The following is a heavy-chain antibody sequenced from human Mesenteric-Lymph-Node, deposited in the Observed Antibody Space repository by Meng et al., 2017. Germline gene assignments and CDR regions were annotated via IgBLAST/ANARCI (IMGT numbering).Heavy chain of an antibody. Sequence: GESLKISCAASGFTFSSYEMNWVRQAPGKGLEWVSYISSSGSTIYYADSVKGRFTISRDNAKNSLYLQMNSLRAEDTAVYYCARGGLPNEAVYAMLAYYFDYWGQGTLVTVSS. CDR3: ARGGLPNEAVYAMLAYYFDY. J-gene: IGHJ4*02. CDR1: GFTFSSYE. V-gene: IGHV3-48*03. D-gene: IGHD2-8*01. CDR2: ISSSGSTI.